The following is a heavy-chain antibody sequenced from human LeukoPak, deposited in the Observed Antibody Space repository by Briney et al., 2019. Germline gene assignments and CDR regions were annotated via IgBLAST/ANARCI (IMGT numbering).Heavy chain of an antibody. D-gene: IGHD5-12*01. J-gene: IGHJ6*02. CDR1: GFTVSSNY. CDR2: IYSGGST. V-gene: IGHV3-53*01. CDR3: ARGRYEFSAAMDV. Sequence: GGSLILSCAASGFTVSSNYMSWVRQAPGTGLEWVSVIYSGGSTNYADSVRGRFTISRDNSKNTLYLQMNSLRAEDTAVYYCARGRYEFSAAMDVWGQGTTVTVSS.